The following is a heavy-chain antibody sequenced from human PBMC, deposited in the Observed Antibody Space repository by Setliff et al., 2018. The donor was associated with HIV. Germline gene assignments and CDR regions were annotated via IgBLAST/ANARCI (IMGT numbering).Heavy chain of an antibody. CDR2: IYGDGSDP. CDR3: ARPQYHQSSDAFDI. J-gene: IGHJ3*02. V-gene: IGHV5-51*01. Sequence: GESLKISCKGFGYKFTDYWVGWVRQMPGEGLEWVGVIYGDGSDPRYSPSFQGQVTISVDKSINTAYLRWTSLKASDTALYYCARPQYHQSSDAFDIWGQGTMVTVSS. CDR1: GYKFTDYW.